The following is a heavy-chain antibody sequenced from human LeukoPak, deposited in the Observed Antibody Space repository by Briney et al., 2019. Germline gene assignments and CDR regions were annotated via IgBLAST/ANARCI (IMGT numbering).Heavy chain of an antibody. Sequence: PGGSLRLSCAASGFTFSAYAMSWVRQAPGKGLEGVSAISGSGGSTYYADSVKGRFTVSRDNSKNTLYLQMNSLRAEDTAVYYCAKDTSDRSGYLYFFDNWGQGTLVTVSS. D-gene: IGHD3-22*01. J-gene: IGHJ4*02. CDR1: GFTFSAYA. V-gene: IGHV3-23*01. CDR2: ISGSGGST. CDR3: AKDTSDRSGYLYFFDN.